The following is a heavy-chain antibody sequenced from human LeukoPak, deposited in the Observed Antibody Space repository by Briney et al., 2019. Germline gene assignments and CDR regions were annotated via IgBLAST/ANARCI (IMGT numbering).Heavy chain of an antibody. CDR2: ISSSGSTI. V-gene: IGHV3-11*01. CDR1: GFTFSDYY. Sequence: GGSLRLSCAASGFTFSDYYMSWIRQAPGKGLEWVSYISSSGSTIYCADSVKGRFTISRDNAKNSLYLQMNSLRAEDTAVYYCAGVGRWLQFLLDYWGQGTLVTVSS. J-gene: IGHJ4*02. D-gene: IGHD5-24*01. CDR3: AGVGRWLQFLLDY.